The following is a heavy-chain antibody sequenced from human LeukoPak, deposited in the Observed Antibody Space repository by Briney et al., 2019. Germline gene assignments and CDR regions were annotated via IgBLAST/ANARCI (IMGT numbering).Heavy chain of an antibody. V-gene: IGHV4-59*01. Sequence: SETLSLTCTVYGGSISSYYWSWIRQPPGKGLEGIGYIYYSGSTNYNPSLKSRVTISVDTSKNQFSLKLSSVTAADTAVYYCARVRSEWLLNYFDYWGQGTLVTVSS. D-gene: IGHD3-3*01. CDR2: IYYSGST. CDR3: ARVRSEWLLNYFDY. CDR1: GGSISSYY. J-gene: IGHJ4*02.